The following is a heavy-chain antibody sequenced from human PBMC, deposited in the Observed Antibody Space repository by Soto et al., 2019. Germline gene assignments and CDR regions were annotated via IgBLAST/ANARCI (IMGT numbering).Heavy chain of an antibody. CDR3: ARSLAIFGVVTNYYYYYGMDV. V-gene: IGHV1-8*01. CDR2: MNPNSGNT. D-gene: IGHD3-3*01. Sequence: GASVKVSCKASGYTFTSYDINWVRQATGQGLEWMGWMNPNSGNTGYAQKFQGRVTMTRSTSISTTYMELSSLRSEDTAVYYCARSLAIFGVVTNYYYYYGMDVWGQGTTVTVSS. J-gene: IGHJ6*02. CDR1: GYTFTSYD.